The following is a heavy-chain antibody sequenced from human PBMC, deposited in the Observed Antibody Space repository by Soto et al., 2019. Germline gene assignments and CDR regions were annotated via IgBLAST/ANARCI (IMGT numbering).Heavy chain of an antibody. CDR2: ISYDGSNK. Sequence: LRLSCAASGFTFSSYAMHWVRQAPGKGLEWVVVISYDGSNKYYADSVKGRFTISRDNSKNTLYLQMNSLRAEDTAVYYCARGSYGYVFDYWGQGTLVTVSS. V-gene: IGHV3-30-3*01. CDR1: GFTFSSYA. CDR3: ARGSYGYVFDY. J-gene: IGHJ4*02. D-gene: IGHD5-18*01.